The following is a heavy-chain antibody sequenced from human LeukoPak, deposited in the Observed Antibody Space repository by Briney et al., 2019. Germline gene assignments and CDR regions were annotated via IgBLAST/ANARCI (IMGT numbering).Heavy chain of an antibody. V-gene: IGHV3-74*01. CDR3: TRGSVGSSFDS. CDR2: IKSDGSST. Sequence: GGSLRLSCAASGFTFSTYWMYWVRQAPGKGLVWVSRIKSDGSSTTYADSVKGRFTISRDNAENTLYLQMNSLRAEDTAVYYCTRGSVGSSFDSWGQGTLISVSS. J-gene: IGHJ4*02. D-gene: IGHD2-15*01. CDR1: GFTFSTYW.